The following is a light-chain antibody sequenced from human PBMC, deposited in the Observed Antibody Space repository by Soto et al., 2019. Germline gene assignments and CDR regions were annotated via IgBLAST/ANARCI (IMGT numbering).Light chain of an antibody. CDR1: ESISRN. Sequence: EIVMTQSPATLSVSPGERVTLSCRASESISRNLAWYQQKPGQAPRLLIYGASSRGTGVPARFSGGGSGTEFTLTISSLQSEDSAVYFCQQYMNWPQPTFGPGTKVDV. J-gene: IGKJ3*01. CDR2: GAS. CDR3: QQYMNWPQPT. V-gene: IGKV3-15*01.